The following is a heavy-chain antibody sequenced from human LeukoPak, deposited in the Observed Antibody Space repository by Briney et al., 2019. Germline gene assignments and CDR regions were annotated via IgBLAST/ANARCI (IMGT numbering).Heavy chain of an antibody. D-gene: IGHD4-11*01. CDR1: GFNFSSYW. CDR2: INSDGSRT. CDR3: ARVRDDYTYFDC. J-gene: IGHJ4*02. Sequence: PGGSLRHSCAASGFNFSSYWMHWVRQAPGKGLMWVSRINSDGSRTTYADSVRGRFTISRDNATSTLYLQMNSLRAEDTAVYYCARVRDDYTYFDCWGQGTLVTVSS. V-gene: IGHV3-74*01.